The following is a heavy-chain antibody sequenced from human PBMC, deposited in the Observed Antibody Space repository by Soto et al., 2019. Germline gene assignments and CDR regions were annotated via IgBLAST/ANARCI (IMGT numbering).Heavy chain of an antibody. V-gene: IGHV1-69*12. D-gene: IGHD6-19*01. CDR1: GGSISSFA. CDR3: ARDDGSGWFFEAA. J-gene: IGHJ5*02. Sequence: QVQLVQCGAEVKKPGSSVKVSCKASGGSISSFAISWVRQAPGQGLDWMGGIIPIFDSANYAQKFQGRVTITADASTSTVYMELSSLRSEDTAVYYCARDDGSGWFFEAAWGQGTLVTVSS. CDR2: IIPIFDSA.